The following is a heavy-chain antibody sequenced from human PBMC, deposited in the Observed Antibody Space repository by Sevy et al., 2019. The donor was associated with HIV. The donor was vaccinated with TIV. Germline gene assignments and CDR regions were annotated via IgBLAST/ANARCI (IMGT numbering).Heavy chain of an antibody. CDR1: GFTFSSYW. J-gene: IGHJ6*02. CDR2: IKQDGSEK. CDR3: AGEEPNYGSGSHNGYYYGMDV. D-gene: IGHD3-10*01. V-gene: IGHV3-7*01. Sequence: GGSLRLSCAASGFTFSSYWMSWVRQAPGKGLEWVANIKQDGSEKYYVDAVKGGYTISRDNAKNSLYLQMNSLRAEDTAVYYCAGEEPNYGSGSHNGYYYGMDVWGQGTTVTVSS.